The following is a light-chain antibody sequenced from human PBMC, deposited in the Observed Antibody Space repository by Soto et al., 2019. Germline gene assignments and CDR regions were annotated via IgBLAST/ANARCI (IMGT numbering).Light chain of an antibody. Sequence: EIVLTQSPGTLSLSPGERATLSCRASQSVSSSFVAWYQQKPGQAPRLLIYGASSRATAIPDRFSGSGSGTDFTLTISRLEPEDFAVYYCQQYDNSPLTFGGGTKVEIK. CDR1: QSVSSSF. CDR3: QQYDNSPLT. V-gene: IGKV3-20*01. J-gene: IGKJ4*01. CDR2: GAS.